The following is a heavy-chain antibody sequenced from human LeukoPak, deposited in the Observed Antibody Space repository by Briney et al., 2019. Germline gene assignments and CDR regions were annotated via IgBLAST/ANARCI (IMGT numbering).Heavy chain of an antibody. CDR3: ARSSYYYDSSGYSAAGYYYGMDV. J-gene: IGHJ6*02. V-gene: IGHV3-53*04. Sequence: GGSLRLSCAASGFTVSSNYMSWVRQAPGKGLEWVSVIYSGGSTYYADSVKGRFTISRHNSKNTLYLQMNSLRAEDTAVYYCARSSYYYDSSGYSAAGYYYGMDVWGQGTTVTVSS. CDR2: IYSGGST. CDR1: GFTVSSNY. D-gene: IGHD3-22*01.